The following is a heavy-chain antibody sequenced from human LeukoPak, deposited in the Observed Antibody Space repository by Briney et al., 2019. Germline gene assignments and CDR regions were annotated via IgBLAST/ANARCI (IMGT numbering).Heavy chain of an antibody. V-gene: IGHV3-23*01. D-gene: IGHD2-2*01. CDR3: AKAESPTATRGNRFDP. CDR1: GFTFSSYA. J-gene: IGHJ5*02. CDR2: ICGSGAVT. Sequence: GGSLRLSCAASGFTFSSYAMTWVRQAPGKGLEWVSSICGSGAVTYYADTAKGRFTITRNNSKNTLYLQMNSLRAEDRAVYFCAKAESPTATRGNRFDPWGQGTLVTVSS.